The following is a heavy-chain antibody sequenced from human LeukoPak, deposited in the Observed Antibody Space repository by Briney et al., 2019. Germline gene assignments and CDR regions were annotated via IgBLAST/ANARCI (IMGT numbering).Heavy chain of an antibody. CDR1: AFTFSSYW. V-gene: IGHV3-74*01. D-gene: IGHD2-15*01. J-gene: IGHJ2*01. CDR3: ARGSDCSGGSCYSYWYFDL. CDR2: INSDGSST. Sequence: GGSLRLSCAASAFTFSSYWMHWVRQAPGEGLVWVSRINSDGSSTSYADSVKGRFTISRDNAKNTLYLQMNSLRAEDTAMYYCARGSDCSGGSCYSYWYFDLWGRGTLVTVSP.